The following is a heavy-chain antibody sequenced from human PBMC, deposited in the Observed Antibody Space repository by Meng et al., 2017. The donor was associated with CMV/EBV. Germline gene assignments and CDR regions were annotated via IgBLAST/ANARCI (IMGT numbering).Heavy chain of an antibody. CDR2: IYYSGST. D-gene: IGHD2-2*01. V-gene: IGHV4-59*01. CDR1: GGSISSYY. Sequence: ESLKISCTVSGGSISSYYWSWIRQPPGKGLEWIGYIYYSGSTNYNPSLKSRVTISVDTSKNQFSLKLSSVTAADTAVYYCGSSTSWDGMDVWGQGTTVTVYS. CDR3: GSSTSWDGMDV. J-gene: IGHJ6*02.